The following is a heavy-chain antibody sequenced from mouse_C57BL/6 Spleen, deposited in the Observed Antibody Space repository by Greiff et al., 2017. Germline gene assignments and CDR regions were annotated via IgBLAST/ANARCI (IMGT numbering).Heavy chain of an antibody. V-gene: IGHV1-52*01. D-gene: IGHD2-2*01. Sequence: QVHVKQPGAELVRPGSSVKLSCKASGYTFTSYWMHWVKQRPIQGLEWIGNIDPSDSETHYNQKFKDKATLTVDKSSSTAYMQLSSLTSEDSAVYYCARWGYGYDDAMDYWGQGTSVTVSS. CDR1: GYTFTSYW. J-gene: IGHJ4*01. CDR3: ARWGYGYDDAMDY. CDR2: IDPSDSET.